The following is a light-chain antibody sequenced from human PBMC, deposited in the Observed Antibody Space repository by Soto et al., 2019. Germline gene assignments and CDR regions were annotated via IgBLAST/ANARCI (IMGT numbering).Light chain of an antibody. CDR2: RNN. CDR1: SSNIGSNY. Sequence: QSVLTQPPSASGTPGQRVTISCSGSSSNIGSNYVCWYQQLPGTAPKLLIYRNNQRPSGVPDRFSGSKSGTSASLAISGLRSGDDADYFCAARDDSLSGLVFGGGTKLTVL. J-gene: IGLJ2*01. V-gene: IGLV1-47*01. CDR3: AARDDSLSGLV.